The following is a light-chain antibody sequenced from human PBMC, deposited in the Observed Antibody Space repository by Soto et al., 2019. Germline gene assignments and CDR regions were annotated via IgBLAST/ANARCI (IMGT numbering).Light chain of an antibody. Sequence: DIQMTQSPSSLSASVGDRVTITCRASQGVSSSLAWYHQQPGKAPKLLIYAATTLQSEVPSRFSGSGSGTEFTLTISSLQPEDFATYYCLQHNSYPRTFGQGTKVDNK. CDR2: AAT. J-gene: IGKJ1*01. CDR1: QGVSSS. CDR3: LQHNSYPRT. V-gene: IGKV1-9*01.